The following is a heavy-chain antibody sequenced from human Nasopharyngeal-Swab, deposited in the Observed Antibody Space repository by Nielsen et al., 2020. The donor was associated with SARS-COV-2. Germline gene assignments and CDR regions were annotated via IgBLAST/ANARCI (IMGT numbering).Heavy chain of an antibody. D-gene: IGHD3-10*01. CDR3: AAYYASGSYSSGSSNYYYYGKDV. V-gene: IGHV3-21*01. CDR1: GFTFSSYN. Sequence: GGSLRLSWVASGFTFSSYNMNWVRQAPGKGLEWVSCIRSSSSYIYYEDSVKGRFTISRDNAENSPYLQMNSLRAEDTAVYYCAAYYASGSYSSGSSNYYYYGKDVWGQGTTVTVSS. CDR2: IRSSSSYI. J-gene: IGHJ6*02.